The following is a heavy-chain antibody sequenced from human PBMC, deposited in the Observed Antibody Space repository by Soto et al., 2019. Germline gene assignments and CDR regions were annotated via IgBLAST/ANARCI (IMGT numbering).Heavy chain of an antibody. Sequence: QVQLQQWGAGLLKPSETLSLTCAVYGGSFSGYYWSWIRQPPGKGLEWIGEINHSGSTNYNPSLKRRVTISVDTSKNQCSLKLSSVTAADTAVYYCARGLRNYYYYYGMDVWGQGTTVTVSS. J-gene: IGHJ6*02. CDR1: GGSFSGYY. V-gene: IGHV4-34*01. CDR2: INHSGST. CDR3: ARGLRNYYYYYGMDV.